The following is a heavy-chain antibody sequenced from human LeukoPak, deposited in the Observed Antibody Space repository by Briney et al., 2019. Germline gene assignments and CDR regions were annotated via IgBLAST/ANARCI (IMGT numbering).Heavy chain of an antibody. CDR2: ISGSGDSA. D-gene: IGHD3-3*01. CDR3: TKGVVLTIFGMAWHAFDI. Sequence: PGGSLRLSCAASGFSLSKVWMSWVRQAPGKGLEWVSVISGSGDSAYYADSVKGRFTISRDNSKNTLYLQMNSLRAEDTAIYYCTKGVVLTIFGMAWHAFDIWGQGTMVTVS. V-gene: IGHV3-23*01. J-gene: IGHJ3*02. CDR1: GFSLSKVW.